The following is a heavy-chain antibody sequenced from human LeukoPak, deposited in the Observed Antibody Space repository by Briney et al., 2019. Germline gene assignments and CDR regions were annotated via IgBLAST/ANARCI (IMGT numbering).Heavy chain of an antibody. CDR3: ARDQFSAMVNFDY. J-gene: IGHJ4*02. Sequence: ASVKVSCKASGGTFSNYVISWVRQAPGQGLEWMGWISAYNGNTNYAQKLQGRVTMTTDTSTSTAYMELRSLRSDDTAVYYCARDQFSAMVNFDYWGQGTLVTVSS. D-gene: IGHD5-18*01. V-gene: IGHV1-18*01. CDR1: GGTFSNYV. CDR2: ISAYNGNT.